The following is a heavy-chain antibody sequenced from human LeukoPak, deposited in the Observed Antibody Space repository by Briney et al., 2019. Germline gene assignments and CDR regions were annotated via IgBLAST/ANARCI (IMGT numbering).Heavy chain of an antibody. D-gene: IGHD6-13*01. Sequence: GGSLRLSCAASGFTFSSYSMTWVRQAPGKGLEWVSYISSSSSTIYYADSVKGRFTISRDNAKNSLYLQMNSLRAEDTAVYYCARDDDIAADGYYYGMDVWGQGTTVTVSS. J-gene: IGHJ6*02. CDR1: GFTFSSYS. CDR3: ARDDDIAADGYYYGMDV. CDR2: ISSSSSTI. V-gene: IGHV3-48*01.